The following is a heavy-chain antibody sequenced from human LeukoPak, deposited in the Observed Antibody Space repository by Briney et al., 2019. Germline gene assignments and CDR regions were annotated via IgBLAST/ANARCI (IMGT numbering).Heavy chain of an antibody. J-gene: IGHJ5*02. D-gene: IGHD1-26*01. Sequence: GASVKVSCKASGYTFTTYGISWVRRAPGQGLEWMGWISVSNGDTNYAQKFQGRVTMTTDTSTNTAYMDLRSLRSEDTAVYYCAKSALGATAWFDPWGQGTLVTVSS. CDR3: AKSALGATAWFDP. V-gene: IGHV1-18*01. CDR1: GYTFTTYG. CDR2: ISVSNGDT.